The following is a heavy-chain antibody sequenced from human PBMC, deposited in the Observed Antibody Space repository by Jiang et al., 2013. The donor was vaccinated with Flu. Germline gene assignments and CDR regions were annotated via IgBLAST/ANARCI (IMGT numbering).Heavy chain of an antibody. Sequence: SSVKVSCKASGGTFSSYAISWVRQAPGQGLEWMGGIIPIFGTANYAQKFQGRVTITADESTSTAYMELSSLRSEDTAVYYCARDKYCSSTSCYTVTGTNSYYYYYYMDVWGKGTTVTVSS. CDR3: ARDKYCSSTSCYTVTGTNSYYYYYYMDV. J-gene: IGHJ6*03. D-gene: IGHD2-2*02. V-gene: IGHV1-69*01. CDR1: GGTFSSYA. CDR2: IIPIFGTA.